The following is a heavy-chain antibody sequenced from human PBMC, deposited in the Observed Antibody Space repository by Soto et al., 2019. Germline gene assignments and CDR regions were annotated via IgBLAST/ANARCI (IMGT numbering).Heavy chain of an antibody. D-gene: IGHD3-22*01. Sequence: ASVKVSCKASGYTFTSYGXSXXRXAXGQGLEXMGWIXXXHGNTNYAQKPQGRVTMTTDTSTSTAYMELRSLRSDDTAVYYCATYDSSGYYGSXXXYYGMDVWGQGTTVTVSS. J-gene: IGHJ6*02. V-gene: IGHV1-18*01. CDR3: ATYDSSGYYGSXXXYYGMDV. CDR1: GYTFTSYG. CDR2: IXXXHGNT.